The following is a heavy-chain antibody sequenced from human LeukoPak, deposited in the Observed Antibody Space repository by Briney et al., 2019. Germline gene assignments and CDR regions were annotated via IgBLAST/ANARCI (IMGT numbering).Heavy chain of an antibody. D-gene: IGHD3-10*01. CDR1: GYPFTNSY. CDR3: ARDSDPTYYFDSGPYHAY. CDR2: INPNSGDT. Sequence: EASVKVSCKASGYPFTNSYLHWVRQAPGQGLEWMGWINPNSGDTNYAQKFQGRVTMTRDTSISTAYMELSRLRSDDTAVYYCARDSDPTYYFDSGPYHAYWGQGSLVTVSS. V-gene: IGHV1-2*02. J-gene: IGHJ4*02.